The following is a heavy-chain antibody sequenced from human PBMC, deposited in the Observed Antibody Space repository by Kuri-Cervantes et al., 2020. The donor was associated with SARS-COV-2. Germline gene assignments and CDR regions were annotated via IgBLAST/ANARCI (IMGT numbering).Heavy chain of an antibody. D-gene: IGHD3-3*01. CDR3: ARARRFLEWLPDYYYYYMDV. V-gene: IGHV1-24*01. Sequence: ASVKVSCKVSGYTLTELSMHWVRQAPGKGLEWMGGFDPEDGETIYAQKFQGRVTMTEDTSTDTAYMELSSLRSEDTAVYYCARARRFLEWLPDYYYYYMDVWGKGTTVTVSS. J-gene: IGHJ6*03. CDR2: FDPEDGET. CDR1: GYTLTELS.